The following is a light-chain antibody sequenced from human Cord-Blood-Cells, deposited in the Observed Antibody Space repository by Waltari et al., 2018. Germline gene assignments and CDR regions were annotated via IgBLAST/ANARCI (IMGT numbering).Light chain of an antibody. Sequence: SSELTQDPAVSVALGQTVRITGQGDSLRSYYATWYQQKPGQAPVLVIYGKNNRPSGIPDRFSGSSSGNTASLTITGAQAEDEADYYCKSRDSSGNHQVFGTGTKVTVL. CDR1: SLRSYY. J-gene: IGLJ1*01. CDR2: GKN. V-gene: IGLV3-19*01. CDR3: KSRDSSGNHQV.